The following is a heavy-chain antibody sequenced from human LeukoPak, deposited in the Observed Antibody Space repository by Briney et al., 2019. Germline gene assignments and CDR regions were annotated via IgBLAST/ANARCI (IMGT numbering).Heavy chain of an antibody. J-gene: IGHJ6*02. CDR2: INSDGSST. CDR1: GFTFSNYW. CDR3: ARGPRYTVVPAAVKQYGMDV. V-gene: IGHV3-74*01. D-gene: IGHD2-2*01. Sequence: GGSLRLSCAASGFTFSNYWIHWVRQDPGKGLVWVSRINSDGSSTSYADPVKGRFTISRDNAKNTLYLQMKSLRAEDTAVYYCARGPRYTVVPAAVKQYGMDVWGQGTTVTVSS.